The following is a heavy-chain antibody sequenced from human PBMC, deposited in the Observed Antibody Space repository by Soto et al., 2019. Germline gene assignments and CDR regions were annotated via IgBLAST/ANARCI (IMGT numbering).Heavy chain of an antibody. Sequence: QVPLVESGGGVVQPGRSLRLSCAASGFTFSSNGMHWVRQAPGKGLEWVAVISYDGSNKYYADSVKGRFTISRDNSKNTLYLQMNSLRAEDTAVYYCAKDGRNYVSPPNWIENWGQGTLVTVSS. J-gene: IGHJ4*02. D-gene: IGHD1-7*01. V-gene: IGHV3-30*18. CDR3: AKDGRNYVSPPNWIEN. CDR2: ISYDGSNK. CDR1: GFTFSSNG.